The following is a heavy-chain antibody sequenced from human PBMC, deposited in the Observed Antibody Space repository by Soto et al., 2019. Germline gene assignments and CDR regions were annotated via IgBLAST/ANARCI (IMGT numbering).Heavy chain of an antibody. CDR3: ARDRFRYYDSSGYYYSYYFDY. V-gene: IGHV1-69*06. J-gene: IGHJ4*02. D-gene: IGHD3-22*01. CDR1: GGTFSSYA. Sequence: ASVKVSCKASGGTFSSYAISWVRQAPGQGLEWVGGIIHIFGTANYAQKFQGRVTITADKSTSTAYMELSSLRSEDTAVYYCARDRFRYYDSSGYYYSYYFDYWGQGTLVTVSS. CDR2: IIHIFGTA.